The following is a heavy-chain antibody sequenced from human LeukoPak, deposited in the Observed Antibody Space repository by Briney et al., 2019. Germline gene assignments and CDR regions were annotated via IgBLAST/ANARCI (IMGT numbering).Heavy chain of an antibody. J-gene: IGHJ3*02. CDR2: IWYDGSNK. CDR3: ARVGLYDFWSGYPGHDAFDI. Sequence: GGSLRLSCAASGFTFSSYGMHWVRQAPGKGLEWVAVIWYDGSNKYYADSVKGRFTISRDNSKNTLYLQMNSLRAEDTAVYYCARVGLYDFWSGYPGHDAFDIWGQGTMVTVPS. CDR1: GFTFSSYG. D-gene: IGHD3-3*01. V-gene: IGHV3-33*01.